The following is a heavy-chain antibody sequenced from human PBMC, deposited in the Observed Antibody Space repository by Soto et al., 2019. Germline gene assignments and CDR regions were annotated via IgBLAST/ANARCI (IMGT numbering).Heavy chain of an antibody. J-gene: IGHJ4*02. D-gene: IGHD3-22*01. CDR1: GGSISSYY. V-gene: IGHV4-59*01. CDR3: ARGDYYDSSGYYYTDY. Sequence: SETLSLTCTVSGGSISSYYWSWIRQPPGKGLEWIGYIYYSGSTNYNPSLKSRVTISVDTSKNQFSLKLSSVTAADTAVYYCARGDYYDSSGYYYTDYWGQGTLVTVSS. CDR2: IYYSGST.